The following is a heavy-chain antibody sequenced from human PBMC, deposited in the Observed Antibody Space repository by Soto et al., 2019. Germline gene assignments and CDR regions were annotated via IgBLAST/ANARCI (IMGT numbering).Heavy chain of an antibody. CDR2: IHYSGRT. D-gene: IGHD1-26*01. CDR1: TGSISRFY. J-gene: IGHJ4*02. V-gene: IGHV4-59*12. CDR3: VRVGVGIGNHFDS. Sequence: SETLSLTFSVSTGSISRFYWTWIRQPPGKILEWIGYIHYSGRTDYNPSLTRRATMSVDTSKNQFSLNLKSITAADTAVYYCVRVGVGIGNHFDSWGRGTLVTVSS.